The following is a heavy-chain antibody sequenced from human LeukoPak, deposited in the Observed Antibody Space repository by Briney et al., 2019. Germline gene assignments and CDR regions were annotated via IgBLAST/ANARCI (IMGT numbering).Heavy chain of an antibody. V-gene: IGHV3-21*01. CDR2: ITTSSSYI. J-gene: IGHJ4*02. CDR1: GFTFSSYN. D-gene: IGHD5-18*01. Sequence: GGSLRLSCAASGFTFSSYNMNWVRQAPGKGLEWVSSITTSSSYIYYADSVKGRFTISRDNAKKSLYLQMNSLRAEDTAVYYCARDRWGYSYGGYWGQGTLVTVSS. CDR3: ARDRWGYSYGGY.